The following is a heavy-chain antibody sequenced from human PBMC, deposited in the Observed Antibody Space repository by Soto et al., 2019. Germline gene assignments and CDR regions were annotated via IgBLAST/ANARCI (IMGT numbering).Heavy chain of an antibody. CDR1: RFTFSNYG. D-gene: IGHD6-19*01. Sequence: PGGSLRLSCAASRFTFSNYGMHWVRKAQGKGLEWVAVIWYDGSNKYYADSVKGRFTISRDNSKNTLYLQMNSLRAEDTAVYYCARDDIPGRAVAIYGMDVWGQGTTVTVSS. CDR3: ARDDIPGRAVAIYGMDV. J-gene: IGHJ6*02. CDR2: IWYDGSNK. V-gene: IGHV3-33*01.